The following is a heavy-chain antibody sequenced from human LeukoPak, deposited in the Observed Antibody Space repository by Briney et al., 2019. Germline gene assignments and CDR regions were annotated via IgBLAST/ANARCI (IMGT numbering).Heavy chain of an antibody. CDR2: IYYSGST. CDR1: GGSISSSSYY. V-gene: IGHV4-39*01. D-gene: IGHD1-26*01. Sequence: SETLSLTCTVSGGSISSSSYYWGWIRQPPGKGLEWIGSIYYSGSTYYNPSLKSRVTISVDTSKNQFSLKLSSVTAADTAVYYCARQVVGATTGPFDYWGQGTLVTVSS. J-gene: IGHJ4*02. CDR3: ARQVVGATTGPFDY.